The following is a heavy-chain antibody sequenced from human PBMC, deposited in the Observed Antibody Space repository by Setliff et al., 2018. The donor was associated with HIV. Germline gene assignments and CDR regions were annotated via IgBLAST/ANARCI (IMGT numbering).Heavy chain of an antibody. J-gene: IGHJ6*02. V-gene: IGHV1-3*01. CDR3: ARGDSNDYVWGSYMRAYYYYGMDV. CDR2: INAGNGNT. Sequence: ASVKVSCKASGYTFTSYAMHWVRQAPGQRLEWMGWINAGNGNTKYSQKFQGRVTITRNTSISTAYMELSGLRSEDTAVYYCARGDSNDYVWGSYMRAYYYYGMDVWGQGTTVTVSS. D-gene: IGHD3-16*01. CDR1: GYTFTSYA.